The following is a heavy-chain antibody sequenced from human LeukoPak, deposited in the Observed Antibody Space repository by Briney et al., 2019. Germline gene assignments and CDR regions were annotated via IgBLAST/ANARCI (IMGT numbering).Heavy chain of an antibody. CDR1: GGTFSSYA. Sequence: ASVKVSCKASGGTFSSYAISWVRQAPGQGLEWMGGIIPIFGTANYAQKFQGRVTITADESTSTAYMELSSLRSEDTAVYYCARWGLGLRWYFDYWGQGTLVTVSS. J-gene: IGHJ4*02. CDR2: IIPIFGTA. CDR3: ARWGLGLRWYFDY. D-gene: IGHD4-23*01. V-gene: IGHV1-69*01.